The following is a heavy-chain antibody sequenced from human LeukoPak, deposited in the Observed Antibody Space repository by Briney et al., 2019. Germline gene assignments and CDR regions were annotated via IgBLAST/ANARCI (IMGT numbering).Heavy chain of an antibody. J-gene: IGHJ4*02. CDR2: IYYSGST. Sequence: SETLSLTCTVSGGSISSGGYYWSWIRQHPGKGLEWIGYIYYSGSTYYNPSLKSRVTISVDTSKNQFSLKLSSVTAADTAVYYCAKGALRYSSCYDYWGQGTPVTVSS. CDR1: GGSISSGGYY. V-gene: IGHV4-31*03. CDR3: AKGALRYSSCYDY. D-gene: IGHD6-25*01.